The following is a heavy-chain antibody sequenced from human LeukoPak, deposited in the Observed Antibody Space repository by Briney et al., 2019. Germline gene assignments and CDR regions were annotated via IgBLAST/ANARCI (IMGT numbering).Heavy chain of an antibody. CDR3: ARPSSGWYAGYFQH. Sequence: PGGSLRLSCAASGFTFSSYAMHWVRQAPGKGLEWVAVISYDGSNKYYADSVKGRFTISRDNSKNTLYLQMNSLRAEDTAVYYCARPSSGWYAGYFQHWGQGTLVTVSS. J-gene: IGHJ1*01. V-gene: IGHV3-30*04. CDR2: ISYDGSNK. D-gene: IGHD6-19*01. CDR1: GFTFSSYA.